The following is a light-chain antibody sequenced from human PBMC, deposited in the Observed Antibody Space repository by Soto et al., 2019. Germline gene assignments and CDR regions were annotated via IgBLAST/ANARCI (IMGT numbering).Light chain of an antibody. Sequence: DVVMTQSPDSLALSLGERATINCKSSQSLLTSSDNRNYLAWFQQKVGQPPKLLIRWASTRESGVPDRFSASGSATDFTHTINSLQAEDVAVYYCQTYYRVPLTFGGGNKVELK. CDR1: QSLLTSSDNRNY. CDR3: QTYYRVPLT. V-gene: IGKV4-1*01. CDR2: WAS. J-gene: IGKJ4*01.